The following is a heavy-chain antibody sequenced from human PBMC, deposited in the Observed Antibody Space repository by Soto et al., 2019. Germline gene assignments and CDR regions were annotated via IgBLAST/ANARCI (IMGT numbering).Heavy chain of an antibody. CDR3: ARTLLVSSGWYPSDY. CDR2: INPSGGST. Sequence: ASVKVSCKASGDTFTSYYMHWVRQAPGQGLEWMGIINPSGGSTSYAQKFQGRVTMTRDTSTSTVYMELSSLRSEDTAVYYCARTLLVSSGWYPSDYWGQGTLVTVSS. J-gene: IGHJ4*02. V-gene: IGHV1-46*01. D-gene: IGHD6-19*01. CDR1: GDTFTSYY.